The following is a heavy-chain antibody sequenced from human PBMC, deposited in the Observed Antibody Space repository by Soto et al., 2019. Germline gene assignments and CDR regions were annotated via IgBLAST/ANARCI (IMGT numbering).Heavy chain of an antibody. J-gene: IGHJ3*02. CDR2: ISGSGGST. V-gene: IGHV3-23*01. D-gene: IGHD3-22*01. CDR1: GFTFSSYA. CDR3: AKFGLPQEDYDPIYDAFDI. Sequence: GGSLRLSCAASGFTFSSYAMSWVRQAPGKGLEWVSAISGSGGSTYYADSVKGRFTISRDNSKNTLYLQMNSLRAEDTAVYYCAKFGLPQEDYDPIYDAFDIWGQGTMVTVSS.